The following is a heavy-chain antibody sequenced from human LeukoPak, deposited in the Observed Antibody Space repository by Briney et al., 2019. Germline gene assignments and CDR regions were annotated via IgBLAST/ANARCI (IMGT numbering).Heavy chain of an antibody. V-gene: IGHV1-69*05. CDR1: GYTFTSYG. Sequence: SVKVSCKASGYTFTSYGISWVRQAPGQGLEWMGRIIPIFGTANYAQKFQGRVTITTDESTSTAYMELSSLRSEDTAVYYCATDDVSGTTGGYWGQGTLVTVSS. CDR2: IIPIFGTA. J-gene: IGHJ4*02. CDR3: ATDDVSGTTGGY. D-gene: IGHD1-26*01.